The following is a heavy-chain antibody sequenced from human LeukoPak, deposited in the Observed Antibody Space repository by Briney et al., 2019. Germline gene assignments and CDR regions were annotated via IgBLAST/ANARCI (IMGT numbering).Heavy chain of an antibody. CDR3: ARDILMEGYCRSTSCYGAFDP. J-gene: IGHJ5*02. Sequence: ASVKVSCKASGYTFTGYYMHWVRQAPGQGLEWMGWINPNSGGTNYAQKFQGRVTMTRDTSISTAYMELSRLRSDDTAVYYCARDILMEGYCRSTSCYGAFDPWGQGTLVTVSS. CDR2: INPNSGGT. V-gene: IGHV1-2*02. D-gene: IGHD2-2*01. CDR1: GYTFTGYY.